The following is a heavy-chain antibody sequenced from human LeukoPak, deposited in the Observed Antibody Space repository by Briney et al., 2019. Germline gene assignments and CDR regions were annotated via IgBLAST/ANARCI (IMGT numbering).Heavy chain of an antibody. D-gene: IGHD4-17*01. V-gene: IGHV5-51*01. CDR2: IYPGDSDT. CDR1: GYSFTSYW. CDR3: ARQASSNGYGDYSGY. Sequence: LGESLKISCKGSGYSFTSYWIGWVRQMPGKGLEWMGIIYPGDSDTRYSPSFQGQVTISADKSISTAYLQWSSLKASDTAMYYCARQASSNGYGDYSGYWAREPWSPSPQ. J-gene: IGHJ4*02.